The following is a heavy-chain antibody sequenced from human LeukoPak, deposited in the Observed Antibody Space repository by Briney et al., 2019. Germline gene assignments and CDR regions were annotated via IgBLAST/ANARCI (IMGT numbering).Heavy chain of an antibody. J-gene: IGHJ6*03. V-gene: IGHV3-30*02. CDR2: IRYDGSNK. CDR3: AKGGGYEAQYYYYYLDV. CDR1: GFTFGSYG. D-gene: IGHD5-12*01. Sequence: GGSLRLSCAASGFTFGSYGMYWVRQAPGKGLEWVAFIRYDGSNKYYADPVKGRFTVSRDNSKITLYLQMKSLRAEDTAVYYCAKGGGYEAQYYYYYLDVWGKGTTVTISS.